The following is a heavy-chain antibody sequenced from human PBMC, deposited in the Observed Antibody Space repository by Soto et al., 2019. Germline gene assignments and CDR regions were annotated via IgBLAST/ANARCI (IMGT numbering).Heavy chain of an antibody. J-gene: IGHJ6*02. CDR1: GGSISSYY. CDR2: IYYSGST. Sequence: QVQLQESGPGLVKPSETLSLTCTVSGGSISSYYWSWIRQPPGKGLEWIGYIYYSGSTNYNPSLKSRVTISVDTSKNQCSLKLSSVTAADTAVYYCARIADNYGVYYYYYGMDVWGQGTTVTVSS. D-gene: IGHD4-17*01. V-gene: IGHV4-59*01. CDR3: ARIADNYGVYYYYYGMDV.